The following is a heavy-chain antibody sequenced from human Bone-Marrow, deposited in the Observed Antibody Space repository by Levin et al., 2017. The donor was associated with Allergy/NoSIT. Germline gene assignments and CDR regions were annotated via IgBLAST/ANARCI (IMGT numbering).Heavy chain of an antibody. CDR3: AYAMVRGLTEYFQY. Sequence: LSLTCAASGFMFSAYSMNWVRQVPGKGLEWVSYISDNGGTKYYADSVKGRFIISRDNAKYSLDLQMNSLRAEDTAVYYCAYAMVRGLTEYFQYWGQGTLVTVSS. V-gene: IGHV3-48*01. J-gene: IGHJ1*01. CDR2: ISDNGGTK. CDR1: GFMFSAYS. D-gene: IGHD3-10*01.